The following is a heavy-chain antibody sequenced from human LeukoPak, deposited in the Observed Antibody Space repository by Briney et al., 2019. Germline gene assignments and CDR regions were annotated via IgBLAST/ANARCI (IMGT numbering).Heavy chain of an antibody. D-gene: IGHD6-19*01. V-gene: IGHV1-69*13. J-gene: IGHJ4*02. CDR3: ARDGIAVAASGFDY. CDR1: GGTFSSYA. Sequence: GASVKVSCKASGGTFSSYAISWVRQAPGQGLEWMGGIIPIFGTANCAQKFQGRVTITADESTSTAYMELSSLRSEDTAVYYCARDGIAVAASGFDYWGQGTLVTVSS. CDR2: IIPIFGTA.